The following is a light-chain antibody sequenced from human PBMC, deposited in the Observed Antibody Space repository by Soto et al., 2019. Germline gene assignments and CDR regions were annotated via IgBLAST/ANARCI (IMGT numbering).Light chain of an antibody. CDR2: EAS. V-gene: IGKV1-5*01. Sequence: DIQMTQSPSTLSASVGDRVTITCRASQSISSWLAWYQQKPGKAPKLLIHEASRLESGVPSRFSGSESGTEFTLTCIGLRPEDGATYYCQQDANFPLTYGGGTRVEI. J-gene: IGKJ4*01. CDR1: QSISSW. CDR3: QQDANFPLT.